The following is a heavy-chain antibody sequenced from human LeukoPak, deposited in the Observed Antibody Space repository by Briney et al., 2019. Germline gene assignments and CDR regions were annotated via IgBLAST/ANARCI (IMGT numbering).Heavy chain of an antibody. CDR3: ARDLFLYSSTPDY. CDR1: GFTFSSYA. J-gene: IGHJ4*02. D-gene: IGHD6-19*01. Sequence: GGSLRLSCAASGFTFSSYAMHWVRQAPGKGLEWVAAISYDGSNKYYADSVKGRFTISRDNSKNTLYLQMNSLRAEDMAVYYCARDLFLYSSTPDYWGQGTLVTVSS. CDR2: ISYDGSNK. V-gene: IGHV3-30-3*01.